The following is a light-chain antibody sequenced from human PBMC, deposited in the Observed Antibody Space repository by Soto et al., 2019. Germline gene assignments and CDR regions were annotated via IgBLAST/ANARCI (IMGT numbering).Light chain of an antibody. Sequence: EIVLTQSPATLSLSPGERATLSCRASQRVSSYLAWYQQKPGQAPRLLIYDASNRATDIPARFSGSGSGTDFTLTISSLEPEYFAVYYCQQRNNWPWTFGQGTKVEI. J-gene: IGKJ1*01. V-gene: IGKV3-11*01. CDR2: DAS. CDR3: QQRNNWPWT. CDR1: QRVSSY.